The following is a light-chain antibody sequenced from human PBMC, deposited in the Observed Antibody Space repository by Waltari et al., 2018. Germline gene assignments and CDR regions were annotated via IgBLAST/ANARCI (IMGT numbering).Light chain of an antibody. CDR2: GAS. CDR3: QHYAVARYT. Sequence: MVLTQSPGTLSSSPGERATLSCRTSQSVDCFYIAWYQQKPGQAPRLLMLGASTRATGVPDRFSGSGSGTDFTLTISRLEPEDFGIYYCQHYAVARYTFGPGTKLDLK. V-gene: IGKV3-20*01. CDR1: QSVDCFY. J-gene: IGKJ3*01.